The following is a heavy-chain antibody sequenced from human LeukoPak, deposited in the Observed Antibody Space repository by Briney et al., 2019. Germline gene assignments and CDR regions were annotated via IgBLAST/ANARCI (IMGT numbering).Heavy chain of an antibody. D-gene: IGHD3-3*01. CDR2: IHQHGSKE. CDR1: GFNFRAYW. J-gene: IGHJ4*02. V-gene: IGHV3-7*03. CDR3: AKAPNYDFWSGYYLDY. Sequence: GGSLRLSCTTSGFNFRAYWMGWVRQAPGKGLEWVADIHQHGSKENYLDSVKGRFTISRDNAKSSIYLQMNSLRAEDTAVYYCAKAPNYDFWSGYYLDYWGQGTLVTVSS.